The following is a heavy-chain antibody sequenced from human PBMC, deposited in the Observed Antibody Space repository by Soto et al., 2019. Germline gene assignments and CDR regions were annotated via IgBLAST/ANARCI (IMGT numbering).Heavy chain of an antibody. CDR2: ISGSDDST. CDR3: AKRSSSSTFDY. Sequence: EVPLLESGGGLVQPGESLRLSCAASGFTFSSYAMSWVRQAPGKGLEWVSVISGSDDSTYYADSVKGRFTISRDNSKTTLYLQMNSLRAEDTAVYYCAKRSSSSTFDYWGQGTLVTVSS. D-gene: IGHD6-6*01. V-gene: IGHV3-23*01. J-gene: IGHJ4*02. CDR1: GFTFSSYA.